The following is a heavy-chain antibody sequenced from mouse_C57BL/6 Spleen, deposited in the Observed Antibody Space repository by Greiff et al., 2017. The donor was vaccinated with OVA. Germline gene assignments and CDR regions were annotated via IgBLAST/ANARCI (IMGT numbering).Heavy chain of an antibody. J-gene: IGHJ2*01. CDR1: GFTFSSYA. Sequence: EVQVVESGGGLVKPGGSLKLSCAASGFTFSSYAMSWVRQTPEKRLEWVATISDGGSYTYYPDNVKGRFTISRDNAKNNLYLQMSHLKSEDTAMYYCARDGDYEDYFDYWGQGTTLTVSS. D-gene: IGHD2-4*01. CDR2: ISDGGSYT. CDR3: ARDGDYEDYFDY. V-gene: IGHV5-4*01.